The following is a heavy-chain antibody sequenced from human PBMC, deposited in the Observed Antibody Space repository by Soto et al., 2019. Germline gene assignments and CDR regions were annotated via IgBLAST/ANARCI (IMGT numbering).Heavy chain of an antibody. Sequence: PSETLSLTCTVSGGSISSGGYYWSWIRQHPGKGLEWIGYIYYSGSTNYNPSLKSRVTISTDTSKNQFSLKLSSVTAADTAVYFCARSKGLHDFWGGEAPYYYGLDVWGQGITVTVSS. CDR1: GGSISSGGYY. V-gene: IGHV4-61*08. CDR2: IYYSGST. J-gene: IGHJ6*02. D-gene: IGHD3-3*01. CDR3: ARSKGLHDFWGGEAPYYYGLDV.